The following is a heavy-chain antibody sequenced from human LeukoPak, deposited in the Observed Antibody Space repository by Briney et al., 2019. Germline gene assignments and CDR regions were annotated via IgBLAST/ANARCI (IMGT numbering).Heavy chain of an antibody. V-gene: IGHV1-18*01. CDR3: ARDRGGAYGDYVFHY. CDR2: ISTYNGNT. D-gene: IGHD4-17*01. CDR1: GGTSSSYA. Sequence: ASVKVSCKASGGTSSSYAISWVRQAPGQGLEWLGWISTYNGNTHYAQKLQGRVTMTTDTSTTTAYMELRSLRSDDTAVYYCARDRGGAYGDYVFHYWGQGTLVTVSS. J-gene: IGHJ4*02.